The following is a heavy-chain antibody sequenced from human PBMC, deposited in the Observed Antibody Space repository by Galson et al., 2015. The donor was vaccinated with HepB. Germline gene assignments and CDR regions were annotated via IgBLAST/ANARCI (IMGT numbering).Heavy chain of an antibody. J-gene: IGHJ6*03. CDR1: GYTLPDLS. CDR3: ATQSPYYDFWSGYLYYYYYYMDV. V-gene: IGHV1-24*01. Sequence: SVKVSCKVSGYTLPDLSMHWVRQAPGKGLEWMGGFDPEDGETIYAQKFQGRVTMTEDTSTDTAYMELSSLRSEDTAVYYCATQSPYYDFWSGYLYYYYYYMDVWGKGTTVTVSS. CDR2: FDPEDGET. D-gene: IGHD3-3*01.